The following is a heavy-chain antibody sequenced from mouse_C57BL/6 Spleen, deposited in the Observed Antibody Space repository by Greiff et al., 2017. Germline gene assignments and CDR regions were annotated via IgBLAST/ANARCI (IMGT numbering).Heavy chain of an antibody. CDR2: IYPGDGDT. CDR1: GYAFSSSW. Sequence: QVQLQQSGPELVKPGASVKISCKASGYAFSSSWMNWVKQRPGQGLEWIGRIYPGDGDTNYNGKFKGKATLTADKSSSTSYMQLSSLTSEDSAVYVCASDCGSSYWYFDVWGTGTTVTVSS. D-gene: IGHD1-1*01. CDR3: ASDCGSSYWYFDV. J-gene: IGHJ1*03. V-gene: IGHV1-82*01.